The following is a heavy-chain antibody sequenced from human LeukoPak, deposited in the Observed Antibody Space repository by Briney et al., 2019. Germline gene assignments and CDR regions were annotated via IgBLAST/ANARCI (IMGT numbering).Heavy chain of an antibody. J-gene: IGHJ1*01. D-gene: IGHD1-26*01. CDR3: ARHDVAGATTDYFQH. Sequence: SETLSLTCTVSGGSISSYCWSWIRQPPGKGPEWIGYIYYSGSTRYNPSLKSRVTVSVDTSKNQISLKLGSVTAADTAVYYCARHDVAGATTDYFQHWGQGTLVTVSS. CDR2: IYYSGST. V-gene: IGHV4-59*08. CDR1: GGSISSYC.